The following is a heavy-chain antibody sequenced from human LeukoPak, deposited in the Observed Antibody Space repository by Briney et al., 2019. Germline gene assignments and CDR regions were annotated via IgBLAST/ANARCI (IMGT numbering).Heavy chain of an antibody. J-gene: IGHJ6*02. CDR2: ISSSGSTI. Sequence: GGSLRLSCAASGFTFSDYYMSWIRQAPGKGLEWVSYISSSGSTIYYADSVKGRFTISRDNAKNSLYLQMNSLRAEDTAVYYCARYCSTTSCYTGYYYGMDVWGQGTTVTVSS. D-gene: IGHD2-2*02. V-gene: IGHV3-11*01. CDR1: GFTFSDYY. CDR3: ARYCSTTSCYTGYYYGMDV.